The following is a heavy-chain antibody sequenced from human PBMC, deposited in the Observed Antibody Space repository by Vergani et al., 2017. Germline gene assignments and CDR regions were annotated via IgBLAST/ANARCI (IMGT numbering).Heavy chain of an antibody. CDR1: GGSISSGDHC. CDR3: ARVDTQVPATSHFYYMDV. Sequence: QVQLQESGPGVVKPSQTLSLTFAVSGGSISSGDHCWTWIRQRPGKGLEWIGYIFYSGTTYDNPSLRSRLTISVDTSQNQFSLKLWSVTAADTAVYYCARVDTQVPATSHFYYMDVWGKGTTVVVSS. CDR2: IFYSGTT. D-gene: IGHD6-25*01. J-gene: IGHJ6*03. V-gene: IGHV4-31*11.